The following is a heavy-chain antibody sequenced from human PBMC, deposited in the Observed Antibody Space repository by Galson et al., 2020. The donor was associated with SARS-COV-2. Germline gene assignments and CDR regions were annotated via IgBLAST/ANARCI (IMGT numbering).Heavy chain of an antibody. CDR3: TTTWDYDSTAFDI. CDR2: IKSKTDGGTT. V-gene: IGHV3-15*01. J-gene: IGHJ3*02. CDR1: GFIFSNAW. Sequence: GESLKISCAASGFIFSNAWMSWVRQAPGKGLEWVGRIKSKTDGGTTDYAAPVKGRFTISRDDSKNTLYLQMNSLKTEDTAVYYCTTTWDYDSTAFDIWGQGIMVTVSS. D-gene: IGHD3-22*01.